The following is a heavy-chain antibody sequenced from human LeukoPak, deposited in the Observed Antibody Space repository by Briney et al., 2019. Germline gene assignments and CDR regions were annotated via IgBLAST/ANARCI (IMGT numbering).Heavy chain of an antibody. CDR1: GFTFSSYA. CDR2: IKQDGSEK. Sequence: PGGSLRLSCAASGFTFSSYAMSWVRQAPGKGLEWVANIKQDGSEKYYVDSVKGRFTISRDNAKNSLYLQMNSLRAEDTAVYYCARVFRSWGLVGALDYWGQGTLVTVSS. V-gene: IGHV3-7*01. J-gene: IGHJ4*02. CDR3: ARVFRSWGLVGALDY. D-gene: IGHD1-26*01.